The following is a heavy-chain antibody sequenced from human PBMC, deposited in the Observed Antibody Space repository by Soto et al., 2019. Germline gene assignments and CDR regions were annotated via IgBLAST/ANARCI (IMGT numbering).Heavy chain of an antibody. Sequence: SLRLSCAASGFTFSSYSMTWVRQAPGKGLEWVSSLSGSGGRTYYADSVKGRFIISRDNSKNTLYLQMNSLRAEDTAVYYCAKADRPYYEILTGPDYWGQGTLVTVSS. V-gene: IGHV3-23*01. CDR2: LSGSGGRT. CDR1: GFTFSSYS. D-gene: IGHD3-9*01. J-gene: IGHJ4*02. CDR3: AKADRPYYEILTGPDY.